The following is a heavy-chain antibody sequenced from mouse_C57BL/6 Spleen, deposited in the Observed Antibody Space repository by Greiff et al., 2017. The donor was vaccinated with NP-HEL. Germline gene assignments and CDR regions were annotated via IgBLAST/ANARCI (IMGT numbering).Heavy chain of an antibody. D-gene: IGHD1-1*01. CDR2: IHPSDSDT. CDR3: AISPTTVDYYAMDY. CDR1: GYTFTSYW. Sequence: QVQLQQPGAELVKPGASVKVSCKASGYTFTSYWMHWVKQRPGQGLEWIGRIHPSDSDTNYNQKFKGKATLTVDKSSSTAYMKLSSLTSEDSAVYYCAISPTTVDYYAMDYWGQGTSVTVSS. V-gene: IGHV1-74*01. J-gene: IGHJ4*01.